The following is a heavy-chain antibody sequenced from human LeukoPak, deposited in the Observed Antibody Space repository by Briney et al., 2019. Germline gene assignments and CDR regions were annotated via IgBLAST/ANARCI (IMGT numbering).Heavy chain of an antibody. CDR1: GFTFSRYA. Sequence: GGSLRLSCAASGFTFSRYAMSWVRQAPGKGLECVSLLYMNENTYYADSVKGRFTISRDSSRNTLFLQMSNLRAEDTAVYYCVREDLGVEYWGQGTLVTVSP. CDR3: VREDLGVEY. CDR2: LYMNENT. V-gene: IGHV3-23*03. J-gene: IGHJ4*02. D-gene: IGHD3/OR15-3a*01.